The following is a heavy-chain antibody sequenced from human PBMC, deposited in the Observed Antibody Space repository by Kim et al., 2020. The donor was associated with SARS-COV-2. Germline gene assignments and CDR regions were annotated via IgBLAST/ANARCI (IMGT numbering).Heavy chain of an antibody. V-gene: IGHV1-18*01. CDR3: ARAGITISPVHAFDI. D-gene: IGHD3-9*01. J-gene: IGHJ3*02. Sequence: QKLQGRVTRTTDTSTSTAYMELRSLRSDDTAVYYCARAGITISPVHAFDIWGQGTMVTVSS.